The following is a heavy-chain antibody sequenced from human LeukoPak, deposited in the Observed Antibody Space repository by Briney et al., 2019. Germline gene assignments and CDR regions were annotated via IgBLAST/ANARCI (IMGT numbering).Heavy chain of an antibody. CDR3: ARGGTSTYYDFWSGYYQGYFDY. D-gene: IGHD3-3*01. Sequence: KTGGSLRLSCAASGFTFSSYSMNWVRQARGRGLERVSSISSSSSYIYYADSVKGRFTISRDNAKNSLYLQMNSLRAEGTAVYYCARGGTSTYYDFWSGYYQGYFDYWGQGTLVTVSS. CDR1: GFTFSSYS. CDR2: ISSSSSYI. V-gene: IGHV3-21*01. J-gene: IGHJ4*02.